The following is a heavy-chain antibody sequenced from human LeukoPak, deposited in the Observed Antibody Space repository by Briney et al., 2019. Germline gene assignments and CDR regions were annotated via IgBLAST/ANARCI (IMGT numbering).Heavy chain of an antibody. D-gene: IGHD3-3*01. V-gene: IGHV1-8*01. CDR3: ARGDDYYYGMDV. Sequence: ASVKVSCKASGYTFTSYDINWVRQATGQGREWMGWMNPNSGNTGYAQKFQGRVTMTRNTSISIAYMELSSLRSEDTAVYYCARGDDYYYGMDVWGQGTTVTVSS. J-gene: IGHJ6*02. CDR1: GYTFTSYD. CDR2: MNPNSGNT.